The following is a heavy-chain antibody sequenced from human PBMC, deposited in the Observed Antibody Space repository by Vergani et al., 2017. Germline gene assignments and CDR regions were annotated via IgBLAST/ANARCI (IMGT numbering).Heavy chain of an antibody. J-gene: IGHJ5*02. Sequence: QVQLVQSGAEVKKPGASVKISCQASGYVFTGNYIHWVRQASGQALEWMGWINPNSGGTKYAQSFQDKITVTSDTSSRTVFMELRRLTSDDTAIYFCARLPIVGRTAWGQGTRVIDSS. CDR2: INPNSGGT. V-gene: IGHV1-2*02. D-gene: IGHD1-26*01. CDR1: GYVFTGNY. CDR3: ARLPIVGRTA.